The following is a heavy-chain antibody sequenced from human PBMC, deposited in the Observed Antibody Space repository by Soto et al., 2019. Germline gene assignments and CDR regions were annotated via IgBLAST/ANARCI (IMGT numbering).Heavy chain of an antibody. Sequence: SQTLPLTCTVSGGSIGRYYGSWIRQPPGKGLEWIGYIYYSGSSSYNPSLKSRVTISVGTSKNQFSLKLSSVTAADTAVYYCARDRRTTVFGLVVSIFDYWGQGALVTVS. D-gene: IGHD3-3*01. CDR3: ARDRRTTVFGLVVSIFDY. V-gene: IGHV4-59*01. CDR2: IYYSGSS. J-gene: IGHJ4*02. CDR1: GGSIGRYY.